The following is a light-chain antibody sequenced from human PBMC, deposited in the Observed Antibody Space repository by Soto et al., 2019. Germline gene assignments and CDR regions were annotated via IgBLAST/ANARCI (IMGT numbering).Light chain of an antibody. CDR1: SSDVGGYNF. J-gene: IGLJ3*02. Sequence: QSALTQPPSSSGSTGQSVTISCTGTSSDVGGYNFVSWYQQHTGKAPKFMIYEVTKRPSRVPDRFSGSKSGNTASLTVSGLQAEDEADYYCSSSAGGIKRVFGGGTKLTVL. V-gene: IGLV2-8*01. CDR2: EVT. CDR3: SSSAGGIKRV.